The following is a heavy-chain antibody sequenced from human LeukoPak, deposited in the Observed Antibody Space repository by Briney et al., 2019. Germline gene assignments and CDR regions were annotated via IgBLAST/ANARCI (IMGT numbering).Heavy chain of an antibody. CDR2: ISGSGGST. V-gene: IGHV3-23*01. Sequence: GGSLRLSCAASGFTFSSYAMSWVRQAPGKGLEWVSAISGSGGSTYYADSVKGRFTISRDNSKNTLYLQMNSLRAEDTAAYYCAKDAPPGSTVAGNIDYWGQGTLVTVSS. J-gene: IGHJ4*02. D-gene: IGHD6-19*01. CDR1: GFTFSSYA. CDR3: AKDAPPGSTVAGNIDY.